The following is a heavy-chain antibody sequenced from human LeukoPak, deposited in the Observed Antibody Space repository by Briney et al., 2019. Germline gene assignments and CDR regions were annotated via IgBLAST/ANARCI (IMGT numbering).Heavy chain of an antibody. D-gene: IGHD3-10*01. CDR2: ISYDGSNK. CDR1: GFTFSSYA. CDR3: ARHFISPITMVRGVIIPGAFDI. J-gene: IGHJ3*02. Sequence: GGSLRLSCAASGFTFSSYAMHWVRQAPGKGLEWVAVISYDGSNKYYADSVKGRFTISRDNSKNTLYLQMNSLRAEDTAVYYCARHFISPITMVRGVIIPGAFDIWGQGTMVTVSS. V-gene: IGHV3-30-3*01.